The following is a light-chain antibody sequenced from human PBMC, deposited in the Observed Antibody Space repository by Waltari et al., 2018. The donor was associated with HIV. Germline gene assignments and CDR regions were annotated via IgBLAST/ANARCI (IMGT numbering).Light chain of an antibody. CDR3: QQYYDWPPYT. V-gene: IGKV3-15*01. CDR1: PSPSRS. J-gene: IGKJ2*01. Sequence: EIVITQSPATLSVSPGQSATLPCRASPSPSRSLAWYQHKPGQAPRLPIYDASTRATGVPSRFSGSGSGTDYTLSISGLQAEDFAVYYCQQYYDWPPYTFCQGTTLEIK. CDR2: DAS.